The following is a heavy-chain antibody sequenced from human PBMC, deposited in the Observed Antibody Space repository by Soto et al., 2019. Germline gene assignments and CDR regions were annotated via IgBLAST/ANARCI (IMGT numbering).Heavy chain of an antibody. CDR1: GYNFMTYI. V-gene: IGHV1-3*01. J-gene: IGHJ4*02. CDR3: ARNRLLWYEDLEY. Sequence: QVQLVQSGPEVKKPGASVQISCRTSGYNFMTYILHWVRQAPGQRPEWMGWINAGSGATSYSQILQGRVTITRDTSARTAYMELSSLRPEDTATYSCARNRLLWYEDLEYWGQGTLVTVSS. CDR2: INAGSGAT. D-gene: IGHD3-10*01.